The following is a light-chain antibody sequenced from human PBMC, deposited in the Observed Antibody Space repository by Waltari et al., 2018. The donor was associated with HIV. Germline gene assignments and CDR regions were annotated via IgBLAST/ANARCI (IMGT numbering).Light chain of an antibody. V-gene: IGLV1-44*01. Sequence: QSILTQPPSASGTPGQRVTISCSGSSSNIGSNAVNWYQQLPGTAPKLLIYSINGRAPGVPDRFSGSKSGTSASLAISGLQSEDEADYHCAAWDDSLNGVVFGGGTKLTVL. J-gene: IGLJ2*01. CDR1: SSNIGSNA. CDR3: AAWDDSLNGVV. CDR2: SIN.